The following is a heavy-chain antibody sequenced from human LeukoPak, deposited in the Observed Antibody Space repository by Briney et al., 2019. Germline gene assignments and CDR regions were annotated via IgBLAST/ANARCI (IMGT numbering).Heavy chain of an antibody. CDR2: IWEEGSNK. CDR1: GFIFSRYG. J-gene: IGHJ4*02. V-gene: IGHV3-33*01. CDR3: ARRADYGDYFDS. D-gene: IGHD4-17*01. Sequence: GGSLRLSCEASGFIFSRYGMHWVRQAPGKGLERGAVIWEEGSNKFYGDSVKGRFTVSRDNIKNMLYIQLNSLSAEDTAVYYCARRADYGDYFDSWGQGTLVSVSS.